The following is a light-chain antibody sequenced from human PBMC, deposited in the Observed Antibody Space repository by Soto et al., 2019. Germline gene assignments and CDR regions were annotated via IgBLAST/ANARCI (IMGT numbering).Light chain of an antibody. CDR1: QSVSSSN. CDR2: SAS. J-gene: IGKJ1*01. Sequence: EIVLTQSPGTLSLSPGESATLSCRASQSVSSSNLAWYQQKPGQAPRLLIYSASTRATGIPDRFSGSGSGTDFTLTISRLEPEDFAVYYCQQYGSSPRTFGRGTKVDIK. V-gene: IGKV3-20*01. CDR3: QQYGSSPRT.